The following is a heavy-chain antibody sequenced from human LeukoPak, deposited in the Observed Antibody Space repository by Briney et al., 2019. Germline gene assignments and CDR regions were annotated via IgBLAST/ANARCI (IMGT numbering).Heavy chain of an antibody. D-gene: IGHD2-2*02. Sequence: PGGSLRLSCSASGFTFSSYAMHWVRQAPGKGVEYVSAISSKGGSTYYADSVKGRFTISRDNSKNTLYLQMSSLRAEDTAVYYCVRAIVVVPAAIRGYYYGMDVWGQGTTVTVSS. J-gene: IGHJ6*02. V-gene: IGHV3-64D*06. CDR3: VRAIVVVPAAIRGYYYGMDV. CDR1: GFTFSSYA. CDR2: ISSKGGST.